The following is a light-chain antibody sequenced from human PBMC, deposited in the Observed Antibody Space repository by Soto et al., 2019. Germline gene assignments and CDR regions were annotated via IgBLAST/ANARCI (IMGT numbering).Light chain of an antibody. CDR2: KAS. CDR3: NQYNDSTLT. Sequence: DIQMTQSPSTLSASVGDSVSITCRASQSINSWLAWYQHKPGKAPKLLIYKASNLQSGVPSRFSGSGSGTELTLTSIRLQPDDFANYYCNQYNDSTLTFGVGTKVEIK. V-gene: IGKV1-5*03. CDR1: QSINSW. J-gene: IGKJ4*01.